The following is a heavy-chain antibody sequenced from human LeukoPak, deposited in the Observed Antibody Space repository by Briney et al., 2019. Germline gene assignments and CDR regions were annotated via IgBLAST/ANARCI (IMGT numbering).Heavy chain of an antibody. Sequence: SETLSLTCTVSGGSISTYYWSWIRQPPGKGLGWIGYIYYSGSTNYNPSLKSRVTISVDTSKNQFSLKLTSVTAADTAVYYCARGYSSSWYFNWFDPWGQGTLVTVSS. D-gene: IGHD6-13*01. CDR1: GGSISTYY. J-gene: IGHJ5*02. CDR2: IYYSGST. V-gene: IGHV4-59*08. CDR3: ARGYSSSWYFNWFDP.